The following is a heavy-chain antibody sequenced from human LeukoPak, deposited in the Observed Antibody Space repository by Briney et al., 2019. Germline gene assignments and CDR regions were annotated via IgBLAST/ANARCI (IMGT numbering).Heavy chain of an antibody. D-gene: IGHD6-13*01. CDR2: IYTRGST. CDR1: GGSISSGGYY. V-gene: IGHV4-61*02. Sequence: SETLSLTCTVSGGSISSGGYYWNWIRQPAGKGLEWIGRIYTRGSTDYNPSLKSRVTISLDTSKNQFSLKLSSVTAADTAVYYCARDSPGIAAPGRHWGQGILITVSS. J-gene: IGHJ4*02. CDR3: ARDSPGIAAPGRH.